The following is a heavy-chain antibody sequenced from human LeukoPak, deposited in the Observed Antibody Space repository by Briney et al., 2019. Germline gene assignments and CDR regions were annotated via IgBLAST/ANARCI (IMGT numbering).Heavy chain of an antibody. CDR1: GYSFSSYW. V-gene: IGHV5-51*01. J-gene: IGHJ3*02. Sequence: ESLKISCNGSGYSFSSYWIGWVRQTPGKGLEWIGSIYSCDSETRYSRSFQGQVPMSAGTSIPNAYLQWRSLKASETAMYYCARLQYDILTGYYNAFDIWGQGTMVTVSS. D-gene: IGHD3-9*01. CDR3: ARLQYDILTGYYNAFDI. CDR2: IYSCDSET.